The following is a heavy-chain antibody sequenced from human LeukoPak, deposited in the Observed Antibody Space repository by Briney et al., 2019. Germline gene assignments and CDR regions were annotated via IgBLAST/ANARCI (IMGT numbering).Heavy chain of an antibody. CDR3: ARKYNYYYYYMDV. V-gene: IGHV4-39*01. CDR1: GGSISSSSYY. D-gene: IGHD5-24*01. J-gene: IGHJ6*03. CDR2: IYYSGST. Sequence: SETLSLTCSVSGGSISSSSYYWGWIRQPPGKGLEWIGSIYYSGSTYYNPSLKSRVTISVDTSKNQFSLKLSSVTAADTAVYYCARKYNYYYYYMDVWGKGTTVTVSS.